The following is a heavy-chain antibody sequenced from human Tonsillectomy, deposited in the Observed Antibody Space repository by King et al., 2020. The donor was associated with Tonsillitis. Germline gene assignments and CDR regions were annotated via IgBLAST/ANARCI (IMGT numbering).Heavy chain of an antibody. J-gene: IGHJ5*02. CDR3: ARGSIVVLVDGLESRLDWFDP. CDR1: GFTFSSYW. V-gene: IGHV3-74*01. D-gene: IGHD2-15*01. Sequence: VQLVESGGGLVKPGGSLRLSCAASGFTFSSYWMHWVRQAPGKGLVWVSRINNDGSRATYADSVKGRFTASRDNAKNTLYLQMNSLRAEDTAVYYCARGSIVVLVDGLESRLDWFDPWGQGTPVTASS. CDR2: INNDGSRA.